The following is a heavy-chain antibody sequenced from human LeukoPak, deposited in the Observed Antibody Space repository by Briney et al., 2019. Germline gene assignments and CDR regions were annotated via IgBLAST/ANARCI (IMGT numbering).Heavy chain of an antibody. CDR2: ISDGGGST. V-gene: IGHV3-23*01. CDR3: AKSENYYDSSGYHYVGAFDI. D-gene: IGHD3-22*01. J-gene: IGHJ3*02. CDR1: GLTFSTYA. Sequence: PGGSLRLSCAASGLTFSTYAMSWVRQAPGKGLEWVSAISDGGGSTYYADSVRGRFTISRDNSKNTVYLQMNSLRAEDTAVYYCAKSENYYDSSGYHYVGAFDIWGQGTMVTVSS.